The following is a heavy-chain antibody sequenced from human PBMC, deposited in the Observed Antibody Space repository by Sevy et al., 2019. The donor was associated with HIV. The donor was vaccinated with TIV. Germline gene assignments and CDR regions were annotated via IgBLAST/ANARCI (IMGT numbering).Heavy chain of an antibody. CDR3: TTGYEGGNCF. V-gene: IGHV3-48*02. J-gene: IGHJ4*02. Sequence: GGSLRLSCAASGFIFSSHSMNWVRQAPGKGLEWVSYISRSGSTIYYADSGKGRFTISRDNAKNLLYLQMNSLRDEDKAVDYGTTGYEGGNCFWGQGTLVTVSS. CDR2: ISRSGSTI. CDR1: GFIFSSHS. D-gene: IGHD1-20*01.